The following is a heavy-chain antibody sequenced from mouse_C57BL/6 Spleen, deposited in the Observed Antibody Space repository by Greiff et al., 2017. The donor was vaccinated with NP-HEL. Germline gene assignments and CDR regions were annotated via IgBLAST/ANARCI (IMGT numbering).Heavy chain of an antibody. Sequence: VKLQESGAELVRPGSSVKLSCKASGYTFTSYWMDWVKQRPGQGLEWIGNIYPSDSETHYNQKFKDKATLTVDKSSSTAYLQLSSLTSEDSAVYYCASTTVVGRDFDYWGQGTTLTVSS. D-gene: IGHD1-1*01. CDR2: IYPSDSET. CDR3: ASTTVVGRDFDY. J-gene: IGHJ2*01. V-gene: IGHV1-61*01. CDR1: GYTFTSYW.